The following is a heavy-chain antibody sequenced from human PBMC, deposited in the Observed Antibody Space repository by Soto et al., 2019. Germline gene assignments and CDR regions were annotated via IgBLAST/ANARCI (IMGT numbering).Heavy chain of an antibody. V-gene: IGHV1-8*01. CDR2: MNPGSGDT. CDR3: ARMSTFGSLNWFDP. D-gene: IGHD3-16*01. CDR1: GYSFTNND. Sequence: ASVKVSCKASGYSFTNNDVSWVRQATGQGLEWMGWMNPGSGDTGYAQKFQGRVTMTRDISIATAYMELSSLRSDDTAIYYCARMSTFGSLNWFDPWGQGTLVTVS. J-gene: IGHJ5*02.